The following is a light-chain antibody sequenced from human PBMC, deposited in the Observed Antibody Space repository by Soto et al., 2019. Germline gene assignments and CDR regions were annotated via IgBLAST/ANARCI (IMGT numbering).Light chain of an antibody. Sequence: QSVLTQPRSVSESPGQSVTISCTGTSSDVGGYNYVSWYQQHPGKAPKLMIYDVSKRPSGVPDRFSGSKSGNTASLTISGLRAEDEADYYCCSYAGTPYVFETGTKVTVL. CDR1: SSDVGGYNY. J-gene: IGLJ1*01. V-gene: IGLV2-11*01. CDR3: CSYAGTPYV. CDR2: DVS.